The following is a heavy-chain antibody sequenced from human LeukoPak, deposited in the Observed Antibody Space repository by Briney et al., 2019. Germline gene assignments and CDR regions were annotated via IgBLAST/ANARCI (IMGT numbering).Heavy chain of an antibody. V-gene: IGHV5-51*01. J-gene: IGHJ4*02. CDR3: ARGDASMATGFNY. Sequence: GESLKISCQTSGFTFTHYWIGWVRQMPGKGLEWMGIIYPGDSDTKYSPSFRGQVTMSADKSTNTAYLQWGSLKASDTAMYFCARGDASMATGFNYWGQGTLVTVSS. CDR1: GFTFTHYW. CDR2: IYPGDSDT. D-gene: IGHD6-6*01.